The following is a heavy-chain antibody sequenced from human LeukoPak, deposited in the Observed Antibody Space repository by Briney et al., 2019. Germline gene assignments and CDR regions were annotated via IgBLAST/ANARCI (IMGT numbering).Heavy chain of an antibody. CDR2: IIPIFGTA. V-gene: IGHV1-69*13. CDR3: ARDSRDCSGGSCYLVAYYYYGMDV. Sequence: GASVKVSCKASGFTFTSHGFTWVRQAPGQGLEWMGGIIPIFGTANYAQKFQGGVTITADESTSTAYMELSSLRSEDTAVYYCARDSRDCSGGSCYLVAYYYYGMDVWGQGTTVTVSS. J-gene: IGHJ6*02. D-gene: IGHD2-15*01. CDR1: GFTFTSHG.